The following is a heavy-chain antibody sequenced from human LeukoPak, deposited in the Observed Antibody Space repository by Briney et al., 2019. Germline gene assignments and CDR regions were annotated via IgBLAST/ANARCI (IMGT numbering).Heavy chain of an antibody. CDR3: VRDDYGDYDPLGDY. V-gene: IGHV3-23*01. Sequence: PGGSLRLSCAASGFTFSSYAMSWVRQAPGKGLEWVSAISGSGGSTYYADSVKGRFTIPRDNSKNTLYLQMNSLRAEDTAVYYCVRDDYGDYDPLGDYWGQGTLVTVSS. CDR2: ISGSGGST. J-gene: IGHJ4*02. D-gene: IGHD4-17*01. CDR1: GFTFSSYA.